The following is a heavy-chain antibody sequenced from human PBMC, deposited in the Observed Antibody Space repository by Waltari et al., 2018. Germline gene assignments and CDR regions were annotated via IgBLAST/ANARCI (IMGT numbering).Heavy chain of an antibody. V-gene: IGHV1-2*02. CDR1: GFILAGDY. CDR2: INANGGGT. J-gene: IGHJ4*02. D-gene: IGHD1-26*01. Sequence: QVQLVQSGTEVKNPGASVKVSCKASGFILAGDYIQWVRQAPGQWLEWMGWINANGGGTIYAPRFQGRVTMTRDTSISTAYMDLSRLTSDDTAVYYCARDVFGVGVTDLWGQGTLVTVSS. CDR3: ARDVFGVGVTDL.